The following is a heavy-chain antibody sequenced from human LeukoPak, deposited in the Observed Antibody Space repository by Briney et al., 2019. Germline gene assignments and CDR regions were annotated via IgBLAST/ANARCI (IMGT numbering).Heavy chain of an antibody. D-gene: IGHD4-23*01. CDR1: GGSISSYY. V-gene: IGHV4-59*01. Sequence: KPSETLSLTCTVSGGSISSYYWSWIRQPPGKGLEWIGYIYYSGSTNYNPSLKSRVTISVDTSKNQFSLKLSSVTAADTAVYYCARAPINSGAFDIWGQGTMVTVSS. CDR2: IYYSGST. CDR3: ARAPINSGAFDI. J-gene: IGHJ3*02.